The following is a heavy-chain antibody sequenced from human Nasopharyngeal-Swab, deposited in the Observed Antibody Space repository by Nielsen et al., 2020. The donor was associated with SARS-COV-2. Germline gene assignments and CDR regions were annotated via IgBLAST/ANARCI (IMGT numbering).Heavy chain of an antibody. D-gene: IGHD5-18*01. CDR1: GFIFSDYY. V-gene: IGHV3-11*01. CDR2: ISNSGSSI. CDR3: ARDMSGYNNAYGVFYYYYAMDV. Sequence: GESLKTSCAASGFIFSDYYMTWIRQAPGKGLEWISCISNSGSSIYYADSVRGRFTISRDNAKKSLYLQMNSLRAEDTAVYFCARDMSGYNNAYGVFYYYYAMDVWGQGTTVTVSS. J-gene: IGHJ6*02.